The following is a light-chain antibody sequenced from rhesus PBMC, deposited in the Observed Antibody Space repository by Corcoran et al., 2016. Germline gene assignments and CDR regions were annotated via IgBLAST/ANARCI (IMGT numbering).Light chain of an antibody. CDR1: GSDIGCYNY. Sequence: QAALTQPPSVSGSPGQLVTISCTGTGSDIGCYNYVCWYQQPPGKAPKLMIYEVTKRPSGVSDRFSAPKSGNTASLTISGLQAEDDDHYYCSLYADSNAFIFGAGTRRTVI. J-gene: IGLJ1*01. V-gene: IGLV2-23*01. CDR3: SLYADSNAFI. CDR2: EVT.